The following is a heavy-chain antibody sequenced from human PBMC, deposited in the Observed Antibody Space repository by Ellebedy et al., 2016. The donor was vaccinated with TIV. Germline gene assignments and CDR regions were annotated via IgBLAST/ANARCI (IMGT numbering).Heavy chain of an antibody. CDR1: GFTFSNYA. D-gene: IGHD2-15*01. CDR3: AIRPDCSGGACPFDY. V-gene: IGHV3-23*01. CDR2: ISGSGAAI. J-gene: IGHJ4*02. Sequence: GESLKISCAASGFTFSNYAMNWVRQAPGKGLVWVSSISGSGAAIYYADSVKGRFTISRDNSKNTLYVQVNSLRAEDTAVYYCAIRPDCSGGACPFDYWGQGTLVTVSS.